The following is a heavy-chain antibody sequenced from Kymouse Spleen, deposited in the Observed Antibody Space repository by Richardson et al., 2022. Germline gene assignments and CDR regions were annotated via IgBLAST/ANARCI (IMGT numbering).Heavy chain of an antibody. J-gene: IGHJ6*02. D-gene: IGHD6-13*01. Sequence: EVQLVESGGGLVQPGGSLRLSCAASGFTFSSYSMNWVRQAPGKGLEWVSYISSSSSTIYYADSVKGRFTISRDNAKNSLYLQMNSLRDEDTAVYYCASRIAAAYYYGMDVWGQGTTVTVSS. CDR3: ASRIAAAYYYGMDV. CDR2: ISSSSSTI. CDR1: GFTFSSYS. V-gene: IGHV3-48*02.